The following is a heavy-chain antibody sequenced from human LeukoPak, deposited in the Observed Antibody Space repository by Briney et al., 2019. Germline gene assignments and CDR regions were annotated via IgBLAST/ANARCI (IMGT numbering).Heavy chain of an antibody. CDR3: ARDQRVTGRPDIDY. V-gene: IGHV3-11*04. CDR2: ISSSGSTI. CDR1: GFTFSDYY. J-gene: IGHJ4*02. Sequence: GGSLRLSCAASGFTFSDYYMSWIRQAPGKGLEWVSYISSSGSTIYYADSVKGRFTISRDNAKNTLYLQMNSLRAEDTAMYYCARDQRVTGRPDIDYWGQGTLVIVSS. D-gene: IGHD6-6*01.